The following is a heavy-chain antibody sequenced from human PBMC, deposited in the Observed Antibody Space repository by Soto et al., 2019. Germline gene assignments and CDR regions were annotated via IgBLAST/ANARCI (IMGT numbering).Heavy chain of an antibody. Sequence: QVQLVQSGAEVKKPGASVKVSCKASGYTFNNYGINWVRQAPGQELEWMGWISAYSDYTNYAQNLQGRVTMTTDTSTNTAYMELRSLRSDDTAIYYCAKNRGLMAGLFDYWGQGTLVTVSS. J-gene: IGHJ4*02. V-gene: IGHV1-18*01. CDR1: GYTFNNYG. CDR2: ISAYSDYT. CDR3: AKNRGLMAGLFDY. D-gene: IGHD2-8*01.